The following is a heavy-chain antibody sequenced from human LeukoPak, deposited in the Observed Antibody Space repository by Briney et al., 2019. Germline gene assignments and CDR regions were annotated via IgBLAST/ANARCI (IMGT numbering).Heavy chain of an antibody. Sequence: GGSLRLSCAASVFTFSSYSMNWVRQAPGKGLEWVSSISSSSSYIYYADSVKGRFTISRDNAKNSLYLQMNSLRAEDTAVYYCARHQESGVQLWLEDYWGQGTLVTVSS. V-gene: IGHV3-21*01. CDR1: VFTFSSYS. CDR3: ARHQESGVQLWLEDY. CDR2: ISSSSSYI. D-gene: IGHD5-18*01. J-gene: IGHJ4*02.